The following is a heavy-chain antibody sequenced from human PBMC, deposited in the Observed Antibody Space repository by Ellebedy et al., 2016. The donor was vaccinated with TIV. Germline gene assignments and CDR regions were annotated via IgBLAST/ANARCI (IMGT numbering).Heavy chain of an antibody. J-gene: IGHJ4*02. Sequence: SVKVSCXASGGTFSSYAISWVRQAPGQGLEWMGGIIPIFGTANYAQKFQGRVTITADKSTSTAYMELSSLRSEDTAVYYCARARYYDYIWGSYRPDYLADYWGQGTLVTVSS. V-gene: IGHV1-69*06. D-gene: IGHD3-16*02. CDR3: ARARYYDYIWGSYRPDYLADY. CDR2: IIPIFGTA. CDR1: GGTFSSYA.